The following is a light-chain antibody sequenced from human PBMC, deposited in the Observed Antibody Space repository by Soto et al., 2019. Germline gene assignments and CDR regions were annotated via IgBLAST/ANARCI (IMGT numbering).Light chain of an antibody. CDR2: DAS. CDR1: QSVSTW. V-gene: IGKV1-5*01. CDR3: QQYGSSGT. Sequence: GDTVTITCRASQSVSTWLAWYQQTPGKAPKLLMYDASTLESGAPARFSGSGSGTEFTLTISSLQPEDFAVYYCQQYGSSGTFGQGTKVDIK. J-gene: IGKJ1*01.